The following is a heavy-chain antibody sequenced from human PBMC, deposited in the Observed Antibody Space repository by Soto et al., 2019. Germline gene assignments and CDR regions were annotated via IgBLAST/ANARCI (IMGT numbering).Heavy chain of an antibody. V-gene: IGHV1-69*13. CDR2: IIPIFGTA. J-gene: IGHJ6*02. Sequence: SVKVSCKASGGTFSSYAISWVRQAPGQGLEWRGGIIPIFGTANYAQKFQGRVTITADESTSTAYMELSSLRSEDTAVYYCARPARYCSGGSCYSIGDYYYGMDVWGQGTTVTVSS. D-gene: IGHD2-15*01. CDR1: GGTFSSYA. CDR3: ARPARYCSGGSCYSIGDYYYGMDV.